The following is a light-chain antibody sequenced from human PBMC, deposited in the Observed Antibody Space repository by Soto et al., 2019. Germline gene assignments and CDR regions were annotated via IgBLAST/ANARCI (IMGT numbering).Light chain of an antibody. Sequence: QSARTQPASVSGSPGQSITISCTGTSSDIGGYNYVSWYQQLPGKVPKLIIYDVSNRPSGVSDRFSGSKSDNAASLTISGLQADDEAEYYSSSYTSISTLYVFGTGTQLTVL. CDR3: SSYTSISTLYV. V-gene: IGLV2-14*03. J-gene: IGLJ1*01. CDR2: DVS. CDR1: SSDIGGYNY.